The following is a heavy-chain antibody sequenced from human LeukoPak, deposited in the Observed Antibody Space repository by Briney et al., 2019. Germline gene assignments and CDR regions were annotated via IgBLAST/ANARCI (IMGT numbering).Heavy chain of an antibody. CDR3: ARHGYSYGYNWFDP. V-gene: IGHV3-48*03. D-gene: IGHD5-18*01. J-gene: IGHJ5*02. CDR1: GFTLSSYE. CDR2: ISSSGSTI. Sequence: GGSLRLSCAASGFTLSSYEMNWVRQAPGKGLEWVSYISSSGSTIYYADSVKGRFTISRDNAKNSLYLQMNSLRAEDTAVYYCARHGYSYGYNWFDPWGQGTLVTVSS.